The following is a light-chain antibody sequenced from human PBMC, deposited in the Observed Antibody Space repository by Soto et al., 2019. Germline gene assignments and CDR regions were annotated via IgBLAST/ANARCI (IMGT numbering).Light chain of an antibody. CDR1: QSVSSNY. V-gene: IGKV3-20*01. J-gene: IGKJ1*01. CDR2: DAS. CDR3: QQYGSSPRT. Sequence: EIVLTQSPGTLSLSPGERATLSFSASQSVSSNYLAWYQQKPGQAPRLLIYDASTRATAIPDRFSGSGSGTDFTLTISRLEPEDFAVYYCQQYGSSPRTFGQGTKVDIK.